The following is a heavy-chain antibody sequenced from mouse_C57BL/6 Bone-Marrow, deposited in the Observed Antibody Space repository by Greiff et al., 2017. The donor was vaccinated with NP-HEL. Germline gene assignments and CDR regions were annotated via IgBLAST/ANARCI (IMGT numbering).Heavy chain of an antibody. Sequence: EVQVVESEGGLVQPGSSMKLSCTASGFTFSDYYMAWVRQVPEKGLEWVANINYDGSSTYYLDSLKSRFIISRDNAKNILYLQMSSLKSEDTAMYYCAREGGLRRRTYAMDYWGQGTSVTVSS. D-gene: IGHD2-4*01. CDR2: INYDGSST. CDR3: AREGGLRRRTYAMDY. CDR1: GFTFSDYY. J-gene: IGHJ4*01. V-gene: IGHV5-16*01.